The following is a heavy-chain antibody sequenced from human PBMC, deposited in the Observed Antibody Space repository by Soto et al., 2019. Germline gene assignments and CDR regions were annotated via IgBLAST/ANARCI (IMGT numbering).Heavy chain of an antibody. J-gene: IGHJ5*02. D-gene: IGHD5-12*01. CDR3: ARDWGPDETSGYDSGVWWFDP. V-gene: IGHV3-33*01. CDR1: GFTFSSYG. CDR2: IWYDGSNK. Sequence: QVQLVESGGGVVQPGRSLRLSCAASGFTFSSYGMHWVRQAPGKGLEWVAVIWYDGSNKYYADSVKGRFTISRDNSKNPLYLQMNSLRAEDTAVYYCARDWGPDETSGYDSGVWWFDPWGQGTLVTVSS.